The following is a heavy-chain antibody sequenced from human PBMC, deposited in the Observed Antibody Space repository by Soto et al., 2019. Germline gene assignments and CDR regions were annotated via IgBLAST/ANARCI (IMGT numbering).Heavy chain of an antibody. J-gene: IGHJ4*02. D-gene: IGHD6-6*01. CDR2: ISAYSGNT. CDR3: ARDVRLALAARFQPLEGYDY. Sequence: GASVKVSCKASGYTFTSHGISWVRQAPGQGLEWMGWISAYSGNTNYAQKLQGRVTLTPDTSTSTACMELRGLRSGDTAVYYCARDVRLALAARFQPLEGYDYWGRGTLVTVSS. CDR1: GYTFTSHG. V-gene: IGHV1-18*01.